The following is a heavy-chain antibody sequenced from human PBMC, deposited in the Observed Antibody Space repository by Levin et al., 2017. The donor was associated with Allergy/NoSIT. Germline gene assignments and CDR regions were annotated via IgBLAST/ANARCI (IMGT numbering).Heavy chain of an antibody. CDR1: GGSIRSSSYY. V-gene: IGHV4-61*02. Sequence: SETLSLNCIVSGGSIRSSSYYWGWFRQPAGQRLEWLGRIDTGGSTNYNPSLKSRVTISFDTPKNQVSLKLSFVTAADTAVYYCAGELVAGSGTYSVRHAFDIWGQGIVVTVSS. CDR2: IDTGGST. CDR3: AGELVAGSGTYSVRHAFDI. D-gene: IGHD3-10*01. J-gene: IGHJ3*02.